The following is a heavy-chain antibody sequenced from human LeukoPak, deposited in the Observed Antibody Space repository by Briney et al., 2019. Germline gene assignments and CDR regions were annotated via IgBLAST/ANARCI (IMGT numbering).Heavy chain of an antibody. D-gene: IGHD1-1*01. CDR1: GFTFSDHR. CDR2: SADKHYGYTT. Sequence: GGSLRLSCVGSGFTFSDHRMDWVRQVPGKGLEWVGRSADKHYGYTTEYAASVKGRFTISRGDSDNSLYLQMNSLKTEDTAVYYCVRAGGTRGYDIWGRGTMVTVSS. J-gene: IGHJ3*02. V-gene: IGHV3-72*01. CDR3: VRAGGTRGYDI.